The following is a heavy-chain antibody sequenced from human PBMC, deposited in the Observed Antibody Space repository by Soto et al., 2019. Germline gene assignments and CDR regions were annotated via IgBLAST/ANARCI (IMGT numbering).Heavy chain of an antibody. Sequence: SETLSLTCTVSGSSVSSGLYYWSWIRQSPGKGLEWIGYIYYTGTTNRNPSLRNRVSMSIDTSKNQFSLKLNSVTAADTAVYYCARTPGDGYNWYFDYWGQGXLVTVYS. J-gene: IGHJ4*02. D-gene: IGHD5-12*01. CDR3: ARTPGDGYNWYFDY. CDR1: GSSVSSGLYY. CDR2: IYYTGTT. V-gene: IGHV4-61*01.